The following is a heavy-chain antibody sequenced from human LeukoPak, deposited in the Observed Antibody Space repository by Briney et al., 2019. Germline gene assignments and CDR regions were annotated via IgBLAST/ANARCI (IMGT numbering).Heavy chain of an antibody. D-gene: IGHD6-19*01. CDR2: IYYSGST. CDR1: GGSISSSSYY. CDR3: ARGLSDWHPMVDY. V-gene: IGHV4-39*07. Sequence: SETLSLTCTVSGGSISSSSYYWGWIRQPPGKGLEWIGSIYYSGSTYYNPSLKSRVTISVDTSKNQFSLKLNSVTAADTAVYYCARGLSDWHPMVDYWGQGTLVTVSS. J-gene: IGHJ4*02.